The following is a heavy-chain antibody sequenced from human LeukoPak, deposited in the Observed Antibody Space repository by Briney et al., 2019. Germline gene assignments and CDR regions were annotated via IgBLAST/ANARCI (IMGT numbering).Heavy chain of an antibody. Sequence: ASVKVSCKASGYTFTSYGISWVRQAPGQGLEWMGWINTNTGNPTYAQGFTGRFVFSLDTSVSTAYLQISSLKAEDTAVYYCAREHWGYGDYVYWYFDLWGRGTLVTVSS. V-gene: IGHV7-4-1*02. CDR3: AREHWGYGDYVYWYFDL. CDR1: GYTFTSYG. J-gene: IGHJ2*01. D-gene: IGHD4-17*01. CDR2: INTNTGNP.